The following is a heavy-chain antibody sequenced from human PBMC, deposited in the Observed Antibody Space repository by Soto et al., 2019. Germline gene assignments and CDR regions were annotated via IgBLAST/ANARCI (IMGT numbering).Heavy chain of an antibody. V-gene: IGHV4-59*01. CDR1: GASISSYY. CDR3: ARYYYGSGSYFGY. J-gene: IGHJ4*02. D-gene: IGHD3-10*01. CDR2: IYYGGST. Sequence: PSETLSLTCTVSGASISSYYWSWIRQSPGKGLEWIGYIYYGGSTNYNPSLKSRVTISLDTSENQFSLRLDSVTAADTAVYYCARYYYGSGSYFGYWSQGTLVTVSS.